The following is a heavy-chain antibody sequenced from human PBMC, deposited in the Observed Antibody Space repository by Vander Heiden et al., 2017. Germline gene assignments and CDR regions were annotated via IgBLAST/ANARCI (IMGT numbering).Heavy chain of an antibody. CDR3: ARRVVGAPRAFDI. J-gene: IGHJ3*02. V-gene: IGHV3-48*01. CDR2: IGTSSSNI. CDR1: GFTFSSHS. Sequence: EVQLVESGGGLVQPGGSLRLSCAASGFTFSSHSMNWVRHAPGKGLEWVSYIGTSSSNIYYADSVKGRFTISRDNAKNSLYLQMNSLRAEDTAVYYCARRVVGAPRAFDIWGQGTMVTVSS. D-gene: IGHD1-26*01.